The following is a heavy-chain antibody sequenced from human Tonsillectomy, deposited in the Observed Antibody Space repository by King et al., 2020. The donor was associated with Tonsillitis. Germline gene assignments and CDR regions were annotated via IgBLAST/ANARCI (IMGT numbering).Heavy chain of an antibody. J-gene: IGHJ3*02. V-gene: IGHV1-18*01. Sequence: QLVQSGAEVKKPGASVKVSCKASGYTFTSYGISWVRQAPGQGLEWMGWISAYNGNTNYAQKLQGRVTMTTDTSTSTAYMELRSLRSDDTAVYYCARDRGNGYDSSGYYISWAFDIWGQGTMVTVSS. D-gene: IGHD3-22*01. CDR3: ARDRGNGYDSSGYYISWAFDI. CDR1: GYTFTSYG. CDR2: ISAYNGNT.